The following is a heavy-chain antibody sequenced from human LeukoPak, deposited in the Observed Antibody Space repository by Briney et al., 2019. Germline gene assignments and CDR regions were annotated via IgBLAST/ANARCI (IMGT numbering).Heavy chain of an antibody. J-gene: IGHJ2*01. V-gene: IGHV4-59*01. CDR3: ARVALGSYWYFDL. Sequence: SETLSLTCTVSGGSISSYYWSWIRQPPGKGLEWIGYIYYSGSTNYNPSLKSRVTISVDTSKNQFSLKLSSVTAADTAVYYCARVALGSYWYFDLWGRGTLVTVSS. CDR2: IYYSGST. CDR1: GGSISSYY. D-gene: IGHD2-15*01.